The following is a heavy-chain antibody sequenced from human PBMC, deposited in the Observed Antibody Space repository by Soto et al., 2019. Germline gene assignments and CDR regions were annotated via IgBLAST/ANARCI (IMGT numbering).Heavy chain of an antibody. CDR2: IYYSGST. Sequence: SETLSLTCTASGGSISSYCWSWIRQPPGKGLEWIGYIYYSGSTNYNPSLKSRVTISVDTSKNQFSLKLSSVTAADTAVYYCARIRTYDILTGYYGGFDPWGQGTLVTVSS. D-gene: IGHD3-9*01. CDR1: GGSISSYC. V-gene: IGHV4-59*01. CDR3: ARIRTYDILTGYYGGFDP. J-gene: IGHJ5*02.